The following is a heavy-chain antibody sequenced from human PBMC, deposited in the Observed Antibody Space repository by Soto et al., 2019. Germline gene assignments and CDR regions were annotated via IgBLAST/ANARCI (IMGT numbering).Heavy chain of an antibody. CDR1: GFTFSGSA. CDR3: TRLPAPITMVRGATLVDGMDV. CDR2: IRSKANSYAT. Sequence: GGSLRLSCAASGFTFSGSAMHWVRQASGKGLEWVGRIRSKANSYATAYAASVKGRFTISRDDSKNTAYLQMNSLKTEDTAVYYCTRLPAPITMVRGATLVDGMDVWGQGTTVTVSS. J-gene: IGHJ6*02. D-gene: IGHD3-10*01. V-gene: IGHV3-73*01.